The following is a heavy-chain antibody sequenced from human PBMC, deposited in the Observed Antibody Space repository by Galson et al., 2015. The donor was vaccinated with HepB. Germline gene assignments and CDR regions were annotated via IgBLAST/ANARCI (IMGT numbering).Heavy chain of an antibody. D-gene: IGHD3-9*01. CDR3: AKDLPRYFDWLLAYGMDV. CDR1: GFTFSSYG. V-gene: IGHV3-30*18. CDR2: ISYDGSNK. J-gene: IGHJ6*02. Sequence: SLRLSCAASGFTFSSYGMHWVRQAPGKGLEWVAVISYDGSNKYYADSVKGRFTISRDNSKNTLYLQMNSLRAEDTAVYYCAKDLPRYFDWLLAYGMDVWGQGTMVTVSS.